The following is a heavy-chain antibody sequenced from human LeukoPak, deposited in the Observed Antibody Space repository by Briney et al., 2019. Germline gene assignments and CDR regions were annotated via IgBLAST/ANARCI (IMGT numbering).Heavy chain of an antibody. V-gene: IGHV3-7*01. CDR3: VRGFDGTNAFAL. D-gene: IGHD3-9*01. CDR1: GFTYITYW. J-gene: IGHJ3*01. Sequence: GGSLRLSCAASGFTYITYWMNWVRQAPGKGLEWVANIKQDGSKTYYVDSVKGRFTISRDNDKNSVFLQMGSLRVEDTAVYYCVRGFDGTNAFALWGQGTMVTVSS. CDR2: IKQDGSKT.